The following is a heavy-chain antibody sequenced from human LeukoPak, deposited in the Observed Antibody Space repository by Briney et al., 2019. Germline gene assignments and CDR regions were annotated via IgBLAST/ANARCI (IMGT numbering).Heavy chain of an antibody. V-gene: IGHV4-39*07. J-gene: IGHJ6*03. Sequence: PSETLSLTCTVSGGSISSSSYYWGWIRQPPGKGLEWIGSIYYSGSTYYNPSLKSRVTISVDTSKNQFSLKLSSVTAADTAVYYCARLAYYDSYYMDVWGKGTTVTVSS. D-gene: IGHD3-22*01. CDR1: GGSISSSSYY. CDR2: IYYSGST. CDR3: ARLAYYDSYYMDV.